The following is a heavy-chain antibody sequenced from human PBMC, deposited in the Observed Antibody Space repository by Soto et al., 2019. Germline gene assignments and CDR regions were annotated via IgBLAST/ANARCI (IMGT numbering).Heavy chain of an antibody. CDR2: INHSGST. V-gene: IGHV4-34*01. Sequence: ETLSLTCAVYGGSFSGYYWSWIRQPPGKGLEWIGEINHSGSTNYNPSLKSRVTISVDTSKNQFSLKLSSVTAADTAVYYCARMGVATITNLDYWGQGTLVTVSS. CDR1: GGSFSGYY. J-gene: IGHJ4*02. CDR3: ARMGVATITNLDY. D-gene: IGHD5-12*01.